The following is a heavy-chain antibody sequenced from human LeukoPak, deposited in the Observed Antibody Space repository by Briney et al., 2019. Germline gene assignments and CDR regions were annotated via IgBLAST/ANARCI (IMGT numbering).Heavy chain of an antibody. Sequence: SETLSLTCTVSGGSISSYYWSWIRQPPGKGLEWIGEINHSGSTNYNPSLKSRVTISVDTSKNQFSLKLSSVTAADTAVYYCARRAIEVVPAAMRDYYYYGMDVWGKGTTVTV. D-gene: IGHD2-2*01. CDR3: ARRAIEVVPAAMRDYYYYGMDV. CDR2: INHSGST. CDR1: GGSISSYY. V-gene: IGHV4-34*01. J-gene: IGHJ6*04.